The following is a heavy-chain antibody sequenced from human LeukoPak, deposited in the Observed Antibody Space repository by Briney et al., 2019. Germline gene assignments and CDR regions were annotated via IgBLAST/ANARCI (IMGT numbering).Heavy chain of an antibody. J-gene: IGHJ4*02. Sequence: SQTLSLTCTVSGGSISSGGYYWSWIRQHPGKGLEWIGYIYYSGSTYYNPSLKSRVTISVNTSKNQFYLMQSPVTAADTAVYYCARDSRDDCPSRGFDYWGQGTLVTVSS. CDR3: ARDSRDDCPSRGFDY. CDR2: IYYSGST. V-gene: IGHV4-31*03. CDR1: GGSISSGGYY. D-gene: IGHD2-21*02.